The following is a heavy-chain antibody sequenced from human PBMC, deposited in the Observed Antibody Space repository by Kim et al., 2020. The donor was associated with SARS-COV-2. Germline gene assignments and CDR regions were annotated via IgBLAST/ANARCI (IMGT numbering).Heavy chain of an antibody. CDR1: VFTFSSYS. CDR3: AREGAPSSSY. J-gene: IGHJ4*02. D-gene: IGHD6-6*01. V-gene: IGHV3-48*02. CDR2: ISSSSSTI. Sequence: GGSLRLSCAASVFTFSSYSMNWVRQAPGKGLEWLSYISSSSSTIFYADSVKGRFTISRDNAKNSLYLQMNSLRDEDTAVYYCAREGAPSSSYWGQGTLVTVSS.